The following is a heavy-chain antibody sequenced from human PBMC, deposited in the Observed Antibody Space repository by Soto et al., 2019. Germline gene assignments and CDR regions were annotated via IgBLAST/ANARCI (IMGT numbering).Heavy chain of an antibody. CDR1: GFTFSSYA. CDR3: VRGGLGRDYYYGTDV. CDR2: ISFDGSNI. J-gene: IGHJ6*02. Sequence: GGSLRLSCAASGFTFSSYAMHWVRQAPGKGLEWVAVISFDGSNIYYADSVKGRFTISRDNSKNTLYLQMNSLRAEDTAVFYCVRGGLGRDYYYGTDVWGQGTTVTVS. V-gene: IGHV3-30-3*01.